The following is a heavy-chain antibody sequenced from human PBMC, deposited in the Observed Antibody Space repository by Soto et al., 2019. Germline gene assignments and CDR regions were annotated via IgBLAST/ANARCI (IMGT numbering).Heavy chain of an antibody. CDR2: ITGSGGVT. J-gene: IGHJ4*02. V-gene: IGHV3-48*03. Sequence: EVKLVESGGALVQPGGSLRLSCTAPGFDFSGSEMNWFRQAAGKGLEWVAYITGSGGVTFHADSVKGRFSISRDNAKNSLFLDMSDLTADDTGVYYCAKVAPFILGSPFWGQGTLVTVSS. CDR1: GFDFSGSE. CDR3: AKVAPFILGSPF. D-gene: IGHD2-21*01.